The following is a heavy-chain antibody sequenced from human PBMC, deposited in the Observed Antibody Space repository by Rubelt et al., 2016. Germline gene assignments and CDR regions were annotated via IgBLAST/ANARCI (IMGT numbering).Heavy chain of an antibody. D-gene: IGHD2-8*01. CDR2: ITHSGST. J-gene: IGHJ6*02. CDR1: DGSFSAYY. Sequence: QVQLRQWGAGLLKPSETLSLTCAVYDGSFSAYYWSWIRQPPGKGLEWIGEITHSGSTYYNSSLQSRVSISVDTSKTQFSLKLSSMTAADTAVYYCGRAPPSHGRRYGMDVWGQGTTVTVSS. CDR3: GRAPPSHGRRYGMDV. V-gene: IGHV4-34*02.